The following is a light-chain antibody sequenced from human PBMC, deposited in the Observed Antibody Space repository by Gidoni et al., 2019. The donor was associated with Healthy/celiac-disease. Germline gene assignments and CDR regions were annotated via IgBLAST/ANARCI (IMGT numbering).Light chain of an antibody. Sequence: DIQMTQSHSTLSASVGDRVTITCRAIQSISSWLAWYQQKPGKAPKLLIYKASSLESGVPSRFSGSGSGTEFTLTISSLQPDDFATYDCQQYNSYSWTFXQXTKVEIK. V-gene: IGKV1-5*03. CDR3: QQYNSYSWT. CDR2: KAS. CDR1: QSISSW. J-gene: IGKJ1*01.